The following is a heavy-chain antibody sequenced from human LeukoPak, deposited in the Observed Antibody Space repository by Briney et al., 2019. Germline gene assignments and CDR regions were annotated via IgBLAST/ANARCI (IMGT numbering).Heavy chain of an antibody. CDR2: IYYSGST. CDR1: GGSISSSSYY. D-gene: IGHD3-10*01. Sequence: PSETLSLTCTVSGGSISSSSYYWGWIRQPPGKGLEWIGNIYYSGSTYYNPSLKSRVTISVDKSKNQFSLKLSSVTAADTAVYYCAGKDYYGSGSYFYWGQGTLVTVSS. J-gene: IGHJ4*02. V-gene: IGHV4-39*07. CDR3: AGKDYYGSGSYFY.